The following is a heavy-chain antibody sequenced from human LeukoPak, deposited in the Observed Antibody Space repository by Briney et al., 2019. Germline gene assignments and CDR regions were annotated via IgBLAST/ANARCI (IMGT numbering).Heavy chain of an antibody. Sequence: GGSLRLSCAASGFTFSDYYMSWIRQAPGKGLEWVAFVRYNGNDKYYADSVKGRFTISRDNSKNTVYLQMNTLRAEDTAVYYCARPLRESGYFYFDYWGQGTLVTVSS. CDR3: ARPLRESGYFYFDY. V-gene: IGHV3-30*02. D-gene: IGHD3-3*01. CDR2: VRYNGNDK. CDR1: GFTFSDYY. J-gene: IGHJ4*02.